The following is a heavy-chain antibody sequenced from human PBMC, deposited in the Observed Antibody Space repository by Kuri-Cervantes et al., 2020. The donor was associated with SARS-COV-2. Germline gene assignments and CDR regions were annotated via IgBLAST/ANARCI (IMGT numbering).Heavy chain of an antibody. CDR3: ARDGRAITIFGVVTTGGMDV. Sequence: ESLKISCTVSGGSVSSGSYYWSWIRQPPGKGLEWIGSIYHSGSTYYNPSLKSRVTISVDTSKNQFSLKLSSVTAADTAAYYCARDGRAITIFGVVTTGGMDVWGQGTTVTVSS. CDR2: IYHSGST. D-gene: IGHD3-3*01. V-gene: IGHV4-39*07. J-gene: IGHJ6*02. CDR1: GGSVSSGSYY.